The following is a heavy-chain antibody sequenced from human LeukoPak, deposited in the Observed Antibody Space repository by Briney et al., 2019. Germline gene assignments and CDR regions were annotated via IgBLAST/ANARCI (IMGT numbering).Heavy chain of an antibody. CDR2: INHSGST. D-gene: IGHD6-13*01. CDR3: ARGGNRYSSSWYLFDY. CDR1: GGSFSGYY. V-gene: IGHV4-34*01. Sequence: SKTLSLTCAVYGGSFSGYYWSWIRHPPGKGLEWIGEINHSGSTNYNPSLKSRVTISVDTSKNQFSLKLSSVTAADTAVYYCARGGNRYSSSWYLFDYWGQGTLVTVSS. J-gene: IGHJ4*02.